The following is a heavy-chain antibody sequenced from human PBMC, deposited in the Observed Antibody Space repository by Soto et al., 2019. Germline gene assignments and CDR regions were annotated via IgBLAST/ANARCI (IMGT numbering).Heavy chain of an antibody. CDR3: ASGPRGVNWNSEY. V-gene: IGHV1-69*13. D-gene: IGHD1-20*01. Sequence: SVKVSCKASGGTFSSYAISWVRQAPGQGLEWMGGIIPIFGTANYAQKFQGRVTITADESTSTAYMELSSLRSEDTAVYYCASGPRGVNWNSEYWGQGTLVTVSS. J-gene: IGHJ4*02. CDR1: GGTFSSYA. CDR2: IIPIFGTA.